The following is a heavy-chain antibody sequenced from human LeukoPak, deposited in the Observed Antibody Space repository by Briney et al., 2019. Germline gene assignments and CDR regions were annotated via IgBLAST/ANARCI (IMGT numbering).Heavy chain of an antibody. CDR3: ARGGDSKHLGN. J-gene: IGHJ4*02. CDR1: GGSLSSYY. D-gene: IGHD3-3*02. CDR2: IYYSGST. V-gene: IGHV4-59*01. Sequence: PSETLSLTCTVSGGSLSSYYWSWVRQPPGKGLEWIGYIYYSGSTNYNPSLKSRVTISVDTSKNQFSLNLSSVTAADTAVYYCARGGDSKHLGNWGQGTLVTVSS.